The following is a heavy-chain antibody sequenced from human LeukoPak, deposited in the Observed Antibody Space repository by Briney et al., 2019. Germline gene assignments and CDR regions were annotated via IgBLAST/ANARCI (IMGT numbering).Heavy chain of an antibody. CDR1: GFTFSSYA. J-gene: IGHJ4*02. CDR2: ISGSGGST. Sequence: GGSLRLSCAASGFTFSSYAMSWVRQAPGKGLEWVSAISGSGGSTYYADSVKGRFTISRDNSKNTLYLQMNSLRAEDTAVYYCAKEGGYDFWSGYYPDYWGQGALVTVSS. D-gene: IGHD3-3*01. V-gene: IGHV3-23*01. CDR3: AKEGGYDFWSGYYPDY.